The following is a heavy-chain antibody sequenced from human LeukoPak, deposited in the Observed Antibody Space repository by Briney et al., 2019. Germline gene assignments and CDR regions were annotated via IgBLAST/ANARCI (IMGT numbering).Heavy chain of an antibody. CDR3: ARSYNYGTLYYFDY. Sequence: ETLSLTCAVYGGSFSGYYWSWVRQASGKGLEWVANIKQDGSEKYYVDSVKGRFTISRDNAKNSLYLQMNSLRAEDTAVYYCARSYNYGTLYYFDYWGQGTLVTVSS. CDR2: IKQDGSEK. J-gene: IGHJ4*02. V-gene: IGHV3-7*01. CDR1: GGSFSGYY. D-gene: IGHD5-18*01.